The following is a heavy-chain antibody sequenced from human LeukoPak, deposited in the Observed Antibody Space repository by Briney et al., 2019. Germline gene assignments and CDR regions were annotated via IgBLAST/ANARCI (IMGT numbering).Heavy chain of an antibody. Sequence: ASVKVSCKASGYTFTSYYMHWVRQAPGQGLEWMGIINPSGGSTSYAQKFQGRVTMTRDMSTSTVYMELSSLRSEDTAVYYCATDLYKQWPPGGYWGQGTLVTVSS. J-gene: IGHJ4*02. CDR1: GYTFTSYY. CDR3: ATDLYKQWPPGGY. CDR2: INPSGGST. V-gene: IGHV1-46*01. D-gene: IGHD6-19*01.